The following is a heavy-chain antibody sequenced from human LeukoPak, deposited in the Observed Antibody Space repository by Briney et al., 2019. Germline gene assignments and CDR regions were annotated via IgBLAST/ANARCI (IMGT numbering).Heavy chain of an antibody. CDR1: GFSLSTSGEG. CDR2: IFYNDNK. D-gene: IGHD2-15*01. J-gene: IGHJ4*02. V-gene: IGHV2-5*01. CDR3: AHSAYSGGPTPFDS. Sequence: SGPTLVKPTQTPTLTCTLSGFSLSTSGEGVGWIRRPPGKALEWLALIFYNDNKYYSPSLESRLAITWDTSKNRVVLTVTDVDPVDTATYYCAHSAYSGGPTPFDSWGPGTLVTVSS.